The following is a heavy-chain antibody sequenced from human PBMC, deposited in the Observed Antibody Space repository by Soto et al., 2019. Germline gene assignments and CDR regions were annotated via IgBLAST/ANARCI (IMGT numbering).Heavy chain of an antibody. CDR1: GGSISSYY. CDR3: ARGYYDYIWGSYRPSVGYYYYMDV. Sequence: TLSLTCTVSGGSISSYYWSWIRQPPGKGLEWIGYIYYSGSTNYNPSLKSRVTISVDTSKNQFSLKLSSVTAADTAVYYCARGYYDYIWGSYRPSVGYYYYMDVWGKGTTVTVSS. J-gene: IGHJ6*03. V-gene: IGHV4-59*08. D-gene: IGHD3-16*02. CDR2: IYYSGST.